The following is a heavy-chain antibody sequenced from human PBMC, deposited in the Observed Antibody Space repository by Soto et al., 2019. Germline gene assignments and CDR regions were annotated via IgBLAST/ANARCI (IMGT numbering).Heavy chain of an antibody. D-gene: IGHD1-7*01. Sequence: QVQLVESGGGVVQPGRSLRLSCAASGFTFSSYGMHWVRQAPGKGLEGVAVISYDGSNKYYADSVKGRFTISRDNSKNTLYLQMNSLRAEDTAVYYCAKGLELHYFDYWGQGTLVIFSS. CDR1: GFTFSSYG. V-gene: IGHV3-30*18. CDR3: AKGLELHYFDY. J-gene: IGHJ4*02. CDR2: ISYDGSNK.